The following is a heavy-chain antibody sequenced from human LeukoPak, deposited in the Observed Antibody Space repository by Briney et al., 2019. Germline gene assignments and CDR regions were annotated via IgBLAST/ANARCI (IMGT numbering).Heavy chain of an antibody. D-gene: IGHD3-22*01. Sequence: SQTLTLTCNVSGGSISSGGFYWSWIRQLPGKGLEWIGYISHSGSPNYNPSLKSRIIISVDSSKSRFFLKMTSVTAADTAVYFCARYTITMIGVGQPRPDGFDIWGQGTMVTVSS. CDR2: ISHSGSP. CDR1: GGSISSGGFY. J-gene: IGHJ3*02. CDR3: ARYTITMIGVGQPRPDGFDI. V-gene: IGHV4-31*03.